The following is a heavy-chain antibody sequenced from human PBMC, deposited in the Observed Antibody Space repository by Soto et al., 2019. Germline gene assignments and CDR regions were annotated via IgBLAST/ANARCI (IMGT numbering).Heavy chain of an antibody. CDR1: GYTFTSNY. V-gene: IGHV1-46*01. Sequence: ASVKVSCKASGYTFTSNYMHWVRQAPGQGLEWMGIINPSGGNTNYAQNFQGRITMTRDTSTSTVYMELSSLRFEDTAMYYCARGGIAVADWWFDPWGQGTLVTVSS. CDR3: ARGGIAVADWWFDP. D-gene: IGHD6-19*01. CDR2: INPSGGNT. J-gene: IGHJ5*02.